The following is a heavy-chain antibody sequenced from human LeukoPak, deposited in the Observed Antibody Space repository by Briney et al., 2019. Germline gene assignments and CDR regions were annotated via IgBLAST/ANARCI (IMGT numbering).Heavy chain of an antibody. J-gene: IGHJ6*03. D-gene: IGHD2-15*01. Sequence: VASVKVSCKASGYTFTSYGISWVRQAPGQGLEWMGWISAYNGNTNYAQKLQGRVTMTTDTSTCTAYMELRSLRSDDTAVYYCARDNLGYCSGGSCYSFYYYYYYMDVWGKGTTVTISS. CDR3: ARDNLGYCSGGSCYSFYYYYYYMDV. CDR1: GYTFTSYG. V-gene: IGHV1-18*01. CDR2: ISAYNGNT.